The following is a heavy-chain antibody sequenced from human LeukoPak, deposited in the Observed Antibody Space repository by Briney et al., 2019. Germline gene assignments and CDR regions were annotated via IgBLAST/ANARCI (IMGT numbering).Heavy chain of an antibody. CDR1: GCTFTGYY. J-gene: IGHJ4*02. CDR3: ARDNIAAAGIDY. D-gene: IGHD6-13*01. Sequence: ASVKVSCKASGCTFTGYYMHWVRQAPGQGLEWMGWINPNSGGTNYAQKFQGRVTMTRDTSISTAYMELSRLRSDDTAVYYCARDNIAAAGIDYWGQGTLVTVSS. V-gene: IGHV1-2*02. CDR2: INPNSGGT.